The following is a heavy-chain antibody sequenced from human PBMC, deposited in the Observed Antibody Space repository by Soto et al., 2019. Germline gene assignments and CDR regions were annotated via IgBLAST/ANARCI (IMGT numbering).Heavy chain of an antibody. CDR2: ISAYNGKR. J-gene: IGHJ3*02. D-gene: IGHD5-12*01. V-gene: IGHV1-18*01. CDR1: GYPFTSYG. CDR3: ARGRIVASIHDAFEI. Sequence: ASVKVSCKASGYPFTSYGISWVRQAPGQGLEWVAWISAYNGKRDTAGKFQGRVTMTLDTSTDTAHMELGDLTSADTAVYYCARGRIVASIHDAFEIWGQGTKVT.